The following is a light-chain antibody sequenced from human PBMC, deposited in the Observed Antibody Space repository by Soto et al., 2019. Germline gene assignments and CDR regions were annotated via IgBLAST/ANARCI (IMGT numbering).Light chain of an antibody. Sequence: QSVLTQPASVSGSPGQSITISCTGTSSDIGSYNFVSWYQQHPGKAPKLIIYEVSNRPSGVSNRFSGSKSGNTASLTISGLQAEDEADYYCSPYTTSPTRVFGGGTKLTVL. CDR2: EVS. CDR1: SSDIGSYNF. CDR3: SPYTTSPTRV. V-gene: IGLV2-14*01. J-gene: IGLJ2*01.